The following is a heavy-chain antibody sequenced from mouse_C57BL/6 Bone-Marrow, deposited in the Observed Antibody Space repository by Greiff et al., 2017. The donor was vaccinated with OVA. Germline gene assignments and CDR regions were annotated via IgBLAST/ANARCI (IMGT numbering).Heavy chain of an antibody. CDR3: TTIYYDYDGDWYFDV. Sequence: EVQGVESGAELVRPGASVKLSCTASGFNIKDDYMHWVKQRPEQGLEWIGWIDPENGDTEYASKFQGKATITADTSSNTAYLQLSSLTSEDTAVYYCTTIYYDYDGDWYFDVWGTGTTVTVSS. CDR1: GFNIKDDY. V-gene: IGHV14-4*01. J-gene: IGHJ1*03. CDR2: IDPENGDT. D-gene: IGHD2-4*01.